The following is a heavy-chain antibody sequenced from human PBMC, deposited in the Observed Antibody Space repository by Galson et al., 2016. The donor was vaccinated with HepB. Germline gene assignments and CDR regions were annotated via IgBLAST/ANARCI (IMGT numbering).Heavy chain of an antibody. Sequence: SVKVSCKASGYSFTTYTMNWVRQAPGQGLEWMGWINTNTGNPTYAQGFTGRFVFSLDTSVSTAYLPISSLKAEDTAVYYCARDPSVRLLRHFDLWGRGTLVTVSS. J-gene: IGHJ2*01. CDR2: INTNTGNP. V-gene: IGHV7-4-1*02. CDR3: ARDPSVRLLRHFDL. CDR1: GYSFTTYT. D-gene: IGHD6-25*01.